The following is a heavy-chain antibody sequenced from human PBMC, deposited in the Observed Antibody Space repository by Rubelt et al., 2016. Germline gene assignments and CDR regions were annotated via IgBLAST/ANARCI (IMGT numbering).Heavy chain of an antibody. CDR3: ARAYYYDSSGYLDAFDI. Sequence: QVQLQQWGAGLLKPSETLSLTCAVYGGSFSGYYWSWIRQPPGKVLEWIGEINHSGSTNYNPSLKSRVTISVDTSKNQFSLKLSSVTAADTAVYYCARAYYYDSSGYLDAFDIWGQGTMVTVSS. CDR1: GGSFSGYY. D-gene: IGHD3-22*01. J-gene: IGHJ3*02. V-gene: IGHV4-34*01. CDR2: INHSGST.